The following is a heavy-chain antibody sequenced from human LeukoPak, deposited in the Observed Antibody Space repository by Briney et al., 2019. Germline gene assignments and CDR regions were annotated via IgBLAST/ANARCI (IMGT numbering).Heavy chain of an antibody. CDR2: ISSSSSTI. V-gene: IGHV3-48*04. J-gene: IGHJ4*02. CDR3: ARGYSSGYYLRTPFDY. Sequence: GGSLRLSCAASGFTFSTYSMNWVRQAPGKGLEWVSYISSSSSTIYYADSVKGRFTISRDNAKNSLYLQMNSLRAEDTAVYYCARGYSSGYYLRTPFDYWGQGTLVTVSS. CDR1: GFTFSTYS. D-gene: IGHD3-22*01.